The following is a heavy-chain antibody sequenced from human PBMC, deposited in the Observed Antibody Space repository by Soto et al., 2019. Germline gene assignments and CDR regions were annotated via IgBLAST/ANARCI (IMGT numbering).Heavy chain of an antibody. Sequence: GGSLRLSCEVSGFTFTNYWMTWVRQAPGKGLEWVANINQDGSEKYYVDSVRGRFTISRDNGNGSLCLQMNSLRAEDTAVYYCARPHCVAAGCNAPLESWGQGTLVTVSS. J-gene: IGHJ4*02. CDR3: ARPHCVAAGCNAPLES. D-gene: IGHD2-2*01. CDR1: GFTFTNYW. V-gene: IGHV3-7*01. CDR2: INQDGSEK.